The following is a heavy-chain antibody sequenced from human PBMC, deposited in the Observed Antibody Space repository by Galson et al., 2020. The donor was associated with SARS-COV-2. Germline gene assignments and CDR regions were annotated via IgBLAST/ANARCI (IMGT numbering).Heavy chain of an antibody. J-gene: IGHJ6*02. V-gene: IGHV3-30*04. CDR1: GFTFSSYA. D-gene: IGHD3-3*01. CDR2: ISYDGSNK. CDR3: ASSPDFWTAGNYGMDV. Sequence: GESLKISCAASGFTFSSYAMHWVRQAPGKGLEWVAVISYDGSNKYYADSVKGRFTISRDNSKNTLYLQMNSLRAEDTAVYYCASSPDFWTAGNYGMDVWGQGTTVTVSS.